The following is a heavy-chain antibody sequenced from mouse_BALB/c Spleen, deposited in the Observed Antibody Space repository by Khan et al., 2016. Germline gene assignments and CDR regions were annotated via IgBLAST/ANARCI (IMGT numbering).Heavy chain of an antibody. Sequence: EVELVESGGGLVQVGGSMKLSCVASGFTFSNYWMNWVRQSPEKGLEWVAEIRLKSNNYAIYYAASVKGRFTISRADSKSSVYLQMSNLRAADTGIYYCTQGDWYFDAWGAGTTVTVSS. CDR3: TQGDWYFDA. CDR1: GFTFSNYW. CDR2: IRLKSNNYAI. J-gene: IGHJ1*01. V-gene: IGHV6-6*02.